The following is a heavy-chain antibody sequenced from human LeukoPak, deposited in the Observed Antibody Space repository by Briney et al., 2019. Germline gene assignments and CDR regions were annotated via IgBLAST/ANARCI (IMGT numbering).Heavy chain of an antibody. CDR2: FDAEDGET. CDR3: ARPYCSSTSSYLDY. Sequence: ASVKVSCKVSGYTLTELSMHWLRQAPGKGLEWMGGFDAEDGETIYAQKFQGRVTMTEDTSTDTAYMELSGLRSEDTAVYYCARPYCSSTSSYLDYWGQGTLVTVSS. D-gene: IGHD2-2*01. J-gene: IGHJ4*02. V-gene: IGHV1-24*01. CDR1: GYTLTELS.